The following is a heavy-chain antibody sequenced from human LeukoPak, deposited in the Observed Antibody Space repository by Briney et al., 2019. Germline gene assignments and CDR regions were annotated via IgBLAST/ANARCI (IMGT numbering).Heavy chain of an antibody. Sequence: GGSLRLSCAASGFTFDDYAMHWVRQAPGKGLEWVSGISWNSGSIGYADSVKGRFTISRDNAKNSLYLQMNSLRAEDTAVYYCAPYRAYYDFWSGYWALDYWGQGTLVTVSS. CDR2: ISWNSGSI. CDR1: GFTFDDYA. D-gene: IGHD3-3*01. CDR3: APYRAYYDFWSGYWALDY. V-gene: IGHV3-9*01. J-gene: IGHJ4*02.